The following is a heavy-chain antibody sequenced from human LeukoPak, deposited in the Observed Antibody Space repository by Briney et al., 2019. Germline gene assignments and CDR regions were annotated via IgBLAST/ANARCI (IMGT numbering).Heavy chain of an antibody. Sequence: GGSLRLSCAASGFTFDDYVMHWVRQAPGKGLEWVSLISWDGGNTYYGDSVKGRFTISRDNSKNSLYLQMNNLRAEDTALYYCAKGLDILTGPPDYWGQGTLVTVSS. CDR3: AKGLDILTGPPDY. J-gene: IGHJ4*02. CDR2: ISWDGGNT. CDR1: GFTFDDYV. D-gene: IGHD3-9*01. V-gene: IGHV3-43D*03.